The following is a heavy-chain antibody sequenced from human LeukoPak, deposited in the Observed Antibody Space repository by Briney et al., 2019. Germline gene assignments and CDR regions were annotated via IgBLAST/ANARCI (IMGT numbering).Heavy chain of an antibody. CDR3: ARGYGDYVWYFDL. D-gene: IGHD4-17*01. Sequence: ASVKVSCKASGYTFTSYGISWVRQAPGQGLEWMGWISTYSANTNYAQKFQGRVTMTTDTAASTVYMELSSLRSEDTAVYYCARGYGDYVWYFDLWGRGTLVTVSS. J-gene: IGHJ2*01. V-gene: IGHV1-18*01. CDR1: GYTFTSYG. CDR2: ISTYSANT.